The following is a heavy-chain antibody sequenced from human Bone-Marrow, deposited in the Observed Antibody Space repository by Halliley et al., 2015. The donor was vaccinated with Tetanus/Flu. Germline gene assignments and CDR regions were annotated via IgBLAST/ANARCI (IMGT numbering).Heavy chain of an antibody. V-gene: IGHV3-11*01. J-gene: IGHJ4*02. CDR1: GFAISDYY. CDR2: INVNGSTI. CDR3: ARGYCSGDRCYAYPQWD. D-gene: IGHD2-15*01. Sequence: SLRLSCAASGFAISDYYMSWIRQAPGEGLDWVSYINVNGSTIHYAGSVKGRFTVSRDNTKNSLYLQMNGLRAEDTAVYYCARGYCSGDRCYAYPQWDWGQGTLVTVSS.